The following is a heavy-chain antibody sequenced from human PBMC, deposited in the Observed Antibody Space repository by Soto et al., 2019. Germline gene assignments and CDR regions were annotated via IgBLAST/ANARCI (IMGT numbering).Heavy chain of an antibody. CDR3: ARGGIPDFFDY. Sequence: SETLSLTCAVYGESFSGHYWSWIRQPPGKGLEWIGEINHGGTTHHNPSLKSRVFISVDTSKNQVSLKLSSVTATDAAIYFCARGGIPDFFDYWGQGTLVTVSS. V-gene: IGHV4-34*01. CDR2: INHGGTT. CDR1: GESFSGHY. J-gene: IGHJ4*02.